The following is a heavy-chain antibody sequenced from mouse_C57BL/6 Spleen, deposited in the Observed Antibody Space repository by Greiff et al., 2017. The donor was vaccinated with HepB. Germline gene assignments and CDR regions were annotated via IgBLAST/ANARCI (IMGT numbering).Heavy chain of an antibody. CDR1: GYAFSSSW. D-gene: IGHD2-10*01. J-gene: IGHJ4*01. V-gene: IGHV1-82*01. CDR3: ARSRAYYGNYYAMDY. CDR2: IYPGDGDT. Sequence: QVQLQQSGPELVKPGASVKISCKASGYAFSSSWMNWVKQRPGKGLEWIGRIYPGDGDTNYNGKFKGKATLTADKSSSTAYMQLSSLTSEDSAVYFCARSRAYYGNYYAMDYWVKEPQSPSPQ.